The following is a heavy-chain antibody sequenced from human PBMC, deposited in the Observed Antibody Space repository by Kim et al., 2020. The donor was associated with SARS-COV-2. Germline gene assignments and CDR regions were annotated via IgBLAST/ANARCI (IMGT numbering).Heavy chain of an antibody. J-gene: IGHJ5*02. CDR3: ARDLGAGWFDP. V-gene: IGHV6-1*01. D-gene: IGHD3-16*01. Sequence: NVYSLPVKSRIHITPDTSKNQFSLQLNSVTPEDPAVYYCARDLGAGWFDPWGQGTLVTVSS. CDR2: N.